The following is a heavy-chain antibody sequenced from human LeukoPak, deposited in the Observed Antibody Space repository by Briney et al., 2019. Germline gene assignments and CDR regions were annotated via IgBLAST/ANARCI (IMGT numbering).Heavy chain of an antibody. CDR3: AREVGCSSTSCYPYCGGDCHTSGAFDI. D-gene: IGHD2-2*01. J-gene: IGHJ3*02. V-gene: IGHV1-69*02. CDR2: IIPILGIA. Sequence: SVKVSCKASGGTFSSYTISWVRQAPGQGLEWMGRIIPILGIANYAQKFQGRVTITADESTSTAYMELSSLRSEDTAVYYCAREVGCSSTSCYPYCGGDCHTSGAFDIWGQGTMVTVSS. CDR1: GGTFSSYT.